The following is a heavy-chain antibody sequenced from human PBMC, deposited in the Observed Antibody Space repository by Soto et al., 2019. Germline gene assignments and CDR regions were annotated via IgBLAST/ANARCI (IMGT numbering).Heavy chain of an antibody. CDR1: GFTFSSYA. J-gene: IGHJ4*02. Sequence: EVQLLESGGGLVQPGGSLRLSCAASGFTFSSYAMSWVRQAPGKGLEWVSAISGSGGSTYYADSVKGRFTISRDNSKNTLYLQMNSLRAEDTAVYYCARKYCSGGSCYSLIDYWGQGTLVTVSS. V-gene: IGHV3-23*01. D-gene: IGHD2-15*01. CDR2: ISGSGGST. CDR3: ARKYCSGGSCYSLIDY.